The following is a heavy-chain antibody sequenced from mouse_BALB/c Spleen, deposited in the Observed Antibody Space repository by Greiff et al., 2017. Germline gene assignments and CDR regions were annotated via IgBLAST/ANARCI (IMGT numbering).Heavy chain of an antibody. CDR2: INPYNDGT. D-gene: IGHD2-3*01. CDR1: GYTFTSYV. J-gene: IGHJ4*01. Sequence: VQLQQSGPELVKPGASEKMSCKASGYTFTSYVMHWVKQKPGQGLEWIGYINPYNDGTKYNEKFKGKATLTSDKSSSTAYMELSSLTSEDSAVYYCARIYDGYYDAMDYWGQGTSVTVSS. CDR3: ARIYDGYYDAMDY. V-gene: IGHV1-14*01.